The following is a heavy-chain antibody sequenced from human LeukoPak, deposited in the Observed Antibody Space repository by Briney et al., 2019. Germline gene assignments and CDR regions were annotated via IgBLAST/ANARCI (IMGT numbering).Heavy chain of an antibody. CDR3: ARDLDSSGYYYGYYFDY. Sequence: RSGGSLRLSCAASGFTFSSYTMNWVRQAPGKGLQSVSSISSSSSYIYYADSVKGRFNISRDNAKNSLYLQMNSLRAEDTAVYYCARDLDSSGYYYGYYFDYWGQGTLVTVSS. CDR1: GFTFSSYT. J-gene: IGHJ4*02. V-gene: IGHV3-21*01. D-gene: IGHD3-22*01. CDR2: ISSSSSYI.